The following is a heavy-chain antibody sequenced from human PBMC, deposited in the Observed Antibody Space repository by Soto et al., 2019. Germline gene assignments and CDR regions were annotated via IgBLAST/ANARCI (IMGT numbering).Heavy chain of an antibody. CDR3: ARATVVAATFDF. D-gene: IGHD2-15*01. Sequence: EVQLVESGGGLVKPGGSLTLSCAASGFAFRSYNMNWVRQAPGKGLEWVASISSGSSNIYYADSVKGRFTISRDNAKNSLFLQMDSLRAEDSAVYYCARATVVAATFDFWGQRTLVTVSS. CDR2: ISSGSSNI. V-gene: IGHV3-21*01. J-gene: IGHJ4*02. CDR1: GFAFRSYN.